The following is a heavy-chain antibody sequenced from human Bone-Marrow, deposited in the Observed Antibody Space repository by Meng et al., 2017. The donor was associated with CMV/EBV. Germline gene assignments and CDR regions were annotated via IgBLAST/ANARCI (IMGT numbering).Heavy chain of an antibody. V-gene: IGHV3-23*01. J-gene: IGHJ4*02. D-gene: IGHD2-15*01. CDR2: VSGSGGAT. CDR1: GFTFSSFA. Sequence: GESLKISCAASGFTFSSFAMNWVRQAPGKGLEWVSVVSGSGGATFYRDSVEGRLTISRDNSRNTVYLHMNGLRGEDTAIYYCAKSGVPRRLVGYLLDYWGRGTLVTVSS. CDR3: AKSGVPRRLVGYLLDY.